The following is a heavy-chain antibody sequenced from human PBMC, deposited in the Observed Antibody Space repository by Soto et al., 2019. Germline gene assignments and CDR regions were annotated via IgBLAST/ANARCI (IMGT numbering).Heavy chain of an antibody. CDR1: GYSISSSNW. V-gene: IGHV4-28*01. Sequence: QVQLQESGPGLVKPSDTLSLTCAVSGYSISSSNWWGWIRQPPGKGLEWIGYIYYRGNTYYNPSRKSRVTVSVDTSKNQYSLKLTPVTAGDTAVYYCARREIQGPIDYWGQGTLVTVSS. J-gene: IGHJ4*02. CDR2: IYYRGNT. D-gene: IGHD1-26*01. CDR3: ARREIQGPIDY.